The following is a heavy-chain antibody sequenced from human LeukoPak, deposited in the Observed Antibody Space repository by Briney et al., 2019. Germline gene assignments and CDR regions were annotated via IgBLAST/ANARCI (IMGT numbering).Heavy chain of an antibody. CDR3: ARDYEHEIAFDY. CDR2: IYYSGST. D-gene: IGHD2-21*01. Sequence: SETLSLTCTVSGGSISSGGYYWRWIRQHPGKGLEWIGYIYYSGSTYYNPSLKSRVTISVDTSKNQFSLKLSSVTAADTAVYYCARDYEHEIAFDYWGQGTLVTVSS. CDR1: GGSISSGGYY. J-gene: IGHJ4*02. V-gene: IGHV4-31*03.